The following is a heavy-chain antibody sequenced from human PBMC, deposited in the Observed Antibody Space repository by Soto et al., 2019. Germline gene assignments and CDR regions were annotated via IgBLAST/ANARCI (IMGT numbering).Heavy chain of an antibody. CDR3: AKDPHYGDYEGGY. D-gene: IGHD4-17*01. CDR1: GFTFSSYA. CDR2: ISGSGGST. Sequence: EVQLLESGGGLVQPGGSLRLSCAASGFTFSSYAMSWVRQARGKGLEWVSAISGSGGSTYYADSVKGRFTISRDNSKNTLYLQMNSLRAEDTAVYYCAKDPHYGDYEGGYWGQGTLVTVSS. J-gene: IGHJ4*02. V-gene: IGHV3-23*01.